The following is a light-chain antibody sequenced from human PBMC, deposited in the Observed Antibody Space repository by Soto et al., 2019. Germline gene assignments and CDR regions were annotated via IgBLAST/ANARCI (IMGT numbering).Light chain of an antibody. J-gene: IGLJ3*02. V-gene: IGLV6-57*01. CDR2: KDN. Sequence: NFMLTKPQSVPESPGKTVTMSCNRSSGSIANNFVQWYQKRPGSSPTTVIYKDNQRPSGVPDRFSGSIDSYSNSAYLSISGLKTEDEADYYCQSYDNNNHWVFGGGTKLTVL. CDR1: SGSIANNF. CDR3: QSYDNNNHWV.